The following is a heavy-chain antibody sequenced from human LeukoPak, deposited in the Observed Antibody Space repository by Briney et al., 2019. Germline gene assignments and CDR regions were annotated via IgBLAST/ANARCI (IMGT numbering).Heavy chain of an antibody. CDR1: GYTFTGYY. Sequence: ASVKVSCKASGYTFTGYYIHLVRQAPGQGFEWMAIINPSDGSTTNSQKFQGRVTMTRDTSTSTVYMELSSLRSEDTAVYYCARGKRGVVVVAAMLDYYYYMDVWGKGTTVTVSS. J-gene: IGHJ6*03. D-gene: IGHD2-15*01. V-gene: IGHV1-46*01. CDR2: INPSDGST. CDR3: ARGKRGVVVVAAMLDYYYYMDV.